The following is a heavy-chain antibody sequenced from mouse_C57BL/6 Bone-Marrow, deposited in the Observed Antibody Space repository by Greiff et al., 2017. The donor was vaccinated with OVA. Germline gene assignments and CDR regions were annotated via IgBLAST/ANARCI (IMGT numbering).Heavy chain of an antibody. J-gene: IGHJ3*01. D-gene: IGHD1-1*01. V-gene: IGHV1-47*01. Sequence: VQLQESGAELVKPGASVKMSCKASGYTFTTYPIKWLKQTHGQSLEWIGTFHPYNDDTKYNEKFKGKATLTVAKSSNTVYLELSRLTSDDSAVYSCARPVVYDGDWFAYWGQGTLVTVTA. CDR1: GYTFTTYP. CDR3: ARPVVYDGDWFAY. CDR2: FHPYNDDT.